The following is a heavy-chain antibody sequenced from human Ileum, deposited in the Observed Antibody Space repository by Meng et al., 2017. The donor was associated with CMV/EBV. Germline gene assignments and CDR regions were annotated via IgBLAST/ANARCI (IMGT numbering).Heavy chain of an antibody. CDR3: ARGSSSWAFDY. J-gene: IGHJ4*02. V-gene: IGHV4-4*07. D-gene: IGHD2-2*01. CDR2: VYSSGST. Sequence: QLQGSGPGLVKPSETLSLTRTVSGGSISGYYWSWIRQPATKGLEWIGRVYSSGSTDYNPSLQSRVTMSVDTSKNQFSLKLSSVTAADTAVYYCARGSSSWAFDYWGQGTLVTVSS. CDR1: GGSISGYY.